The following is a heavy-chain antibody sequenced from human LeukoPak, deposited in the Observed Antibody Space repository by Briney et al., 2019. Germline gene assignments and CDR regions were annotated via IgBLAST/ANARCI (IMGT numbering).Heavy chain of an antibody. V-gene: IGHV3-48*01. Sequence: PGGSLRLSCAASGLSFSTYDMTWVRQAPGKGLEWVSYIGSSTRTMYYAESLKGRFIISRDSSKSTLYLQTNSLRAEDTAVYYCAKSVIPTAYQGTYYMDVWGKGTTVIVSS. CDR3: AKSVIPTAYQGTYYMDV. J-gene: IGHJ6*03. CDR1: GLSFSTYD. CDR2: IGSSTRTM. D-gene: IGHD2-2*01.